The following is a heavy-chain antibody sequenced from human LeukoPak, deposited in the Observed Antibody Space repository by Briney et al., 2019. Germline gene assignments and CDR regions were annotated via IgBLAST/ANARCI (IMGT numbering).Heavy chain of an antibody. D-gene: IGHD5-24*01. Sequence: PSETLSLTCAVSGYSISSGYYWGWSRQPPGKGLGWIGSIYHSGSTYYNPSLKSRVTISVDTSKNQFSLKLSSVTSADTAVYYCARDSADGYNPYWGQGTLVTVSS. CDR1: GYSISSGYY. CDR2: IYHSGST. J-gene: IGHJ4*02. CDR3: ARDSADGYNPY. V-gene: IGHV4-38-2*02.